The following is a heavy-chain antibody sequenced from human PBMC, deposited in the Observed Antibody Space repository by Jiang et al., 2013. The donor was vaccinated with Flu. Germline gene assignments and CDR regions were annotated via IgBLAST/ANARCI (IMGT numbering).Heavy chain of an antibody. V-gene: IGHV4-39*01. J-gene: IGHJ5*02. D-gene: IGHD2-2*01. CDR3: ARHIGEVPAAILATVSWFDP. Sequence: LLKPSETLSLTCTVSGGSISSSSYYWGWIRQPPGKGLEWIGSIYYSGSTYYNPSLKSRVTISVDTSKNQFSLKLSSVTAADTAVYYCARHIGEVPAAILATVSWFDPWGQGTLVTVSS. CDR2: IYYSGST. CDR1: GGSISSSSYY.